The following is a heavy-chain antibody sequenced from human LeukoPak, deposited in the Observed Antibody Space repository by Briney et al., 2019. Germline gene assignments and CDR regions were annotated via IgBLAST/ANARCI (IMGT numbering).Heavy chain of an antibody. CDR3: AKQFGGFSTF. CDR1: GFTFSSYA. J-gene: IGHJ1*01. D-gene: IGHD3-10*01. V-gene: IGHV3-23*01. CDR2: ITGSDGTT. Sequence: GGSLRLSCAASGFTFSSYAMIWVRQAPGKGLEWVSTITGSDGTTYYADSVKGRSTISRDNSKNTLYLQMNSLRAEDTALYYCAKQFGGFSTFWGQGTLVTVSS.